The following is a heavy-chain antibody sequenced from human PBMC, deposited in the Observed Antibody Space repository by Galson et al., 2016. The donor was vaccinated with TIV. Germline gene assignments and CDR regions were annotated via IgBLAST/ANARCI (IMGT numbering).Heavy chain of an antibody. D-gene: IGHD2-2*01. J-gene: IGHJ6*02. CDR3: AREIRSTQPRYYGMDV. V-gene: IGHV4-4*02. Sequence: ETLSLTCAVSGGSISSNNWWSWVRQAPGKGLEWIGEVSHSGSTNSNPSLKRRVLISIDKSKNHFSLKLSSVPAADTAVYYCAREIRSTQPRYYGMDVWGQGTTVTVSS. CDR1: GGSISSNNW. CDR2: VSHSGST.